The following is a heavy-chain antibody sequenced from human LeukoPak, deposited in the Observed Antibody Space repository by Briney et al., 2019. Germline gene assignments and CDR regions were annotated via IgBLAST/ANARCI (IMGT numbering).Heavy chain of an antibody. J-gene: IGHJ3*02. D-gene: IGHD2-21*01. CDR2: ITSKTDGGTI. V-gene: IGHV3-15*01. Sequence: GGSLRLSCAASGFTFTNAWMSWVRQAPGKGLEWVGRITSKTDGGTIAYAAPVKGRFTISRDDSKNTLFLQMNSLNTEDTAVYYCAKDPSDGQKLWWYDLDAFDIWGQGTMVTVSS. CDR3: AKDPSDGQKLWWYDLDAFDI. CDR1: GFTFTNAW.